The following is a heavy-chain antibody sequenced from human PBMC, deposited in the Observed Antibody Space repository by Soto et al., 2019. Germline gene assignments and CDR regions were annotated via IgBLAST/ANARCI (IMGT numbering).Heavy chain of an antibody. CDR3: ARVGFTSPYYFDY. CDR1: GGSISSYY. V-gene: IGHV4-59*01. CDR2: IYYSGST. J-gene: IGHJ4*02. Sequence: SETLSLTCTVSGGSISSYYWSWIRQPPGKGLEWIGYIYYSGSTNYNPSLKSRVTISVDTSKNQFSLKLSSVTAADTAVYYCARVGFTSPYYFDYWGQGTLVTVSS. D-gene: IGHD1-26*01.